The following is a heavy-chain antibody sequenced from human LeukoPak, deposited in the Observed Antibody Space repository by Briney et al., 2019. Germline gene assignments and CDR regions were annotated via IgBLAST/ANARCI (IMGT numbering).Heavy chain of an antibody. V-gene: IGHV4-59*01. CDR2: VYTSGGT. J-gene: IGHJ4*02. Sequence: SETLSLTCSVSGTSINSYYWSWIRLPPGQGLEWIGCVYTSGGTTYNPSLKSRVTISVDTSRSQVSLKLSSVTAADTAVYYCARDTGTGTTDYWGQGTLVTVSS. CDR3: ARDTGTGTTDY. CDR1: GTSINSYY. D-gene: IGHD1-7*01.